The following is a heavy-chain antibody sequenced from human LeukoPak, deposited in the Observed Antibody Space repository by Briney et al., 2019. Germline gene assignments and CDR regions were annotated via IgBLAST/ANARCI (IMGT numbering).Heavy chain of an antibody. CDR1: GFTFRNAG. V-gene: IGHV3-15*01. Sequence: PGGSLRLSCTASGFTFRNAGMNWVRQAPGKGLEWVGRNKTKSEGGTTDYAAPAKGRFTISRDDSKNALFLQMDSLKSDDTAMYYCTTEFKELGSFFYFYYMDVWGTGTTVTISS. D-gene: IGHD3-10*01. J-gene: IGHJ6*03. CDR3: TTEFKELGSFFYFYYMDV. CDR2: NKTKSEGGTT.